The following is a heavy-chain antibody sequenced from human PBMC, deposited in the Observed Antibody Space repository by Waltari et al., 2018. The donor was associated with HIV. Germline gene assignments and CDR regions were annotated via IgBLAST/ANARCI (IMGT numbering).Heavy chain of an antibody. V-gene: IGHV3-23*04. CDR3: AKDFDTSGLPYVVIDS. CDR1: GVTFRSHA. D-gene: IGHD3-22*01. Sequence: EVQPVQPGGGLVQPGGSLRLSCTPSGVTFRSHAMSWVRQTPGKGLQWVSTINVSGSHTYYADSAKGRFTISRDNSENTLFLQMTRLRVEDTARYFCAKDFDTSGLPYVVIDSWGQGTLVTVSS. J-gene: IGHJ4*02. CDR2: INVSGSHT.